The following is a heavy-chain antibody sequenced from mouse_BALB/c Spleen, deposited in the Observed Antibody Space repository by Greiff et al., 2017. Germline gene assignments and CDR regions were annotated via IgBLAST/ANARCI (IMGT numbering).Heavy chain of an antibody. J-gene: IGHJ4*01. D-gene: IGHD2-3*01. V-gene: IGHV1S81*02. CDR3: ARLVYDGYYVEYAMDD. CDR2: INPSNGRT. Sequence: VQLQQPGAELVKPGASVKLSCKASGYTFTSYWMHWVKQRPGQGLEWIGEINPSNGRTNYNEKFKSKATLTVDKSSSTAYMQLSSLTSEDSAVYYCARLVYDGYYVEYAMDDWGQGTSVTVSS. CDR1: GYTFTSYW.